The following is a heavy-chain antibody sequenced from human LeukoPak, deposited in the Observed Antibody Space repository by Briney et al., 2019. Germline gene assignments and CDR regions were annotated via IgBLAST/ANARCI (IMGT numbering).Heavy chain of an antibody. CDR1: GYSFTSYW. J-gene: IGHJ4*02. CDR2: IYPGDSDT. CDR3: AAGITMVRGVINYFDY. Sequence: GESLKISCKGSGYSFTSYWIGWVRQMPGKGLEWMGIIYPGDSDTRYSPSFQGQATISADKSISTAYLQWSSLKASDTAMYYCAAGITMVRGVINYFDYWGQGTLVTVSS. D-gene: IGHD3-10*01. V-gene: IGHV5-51*01.